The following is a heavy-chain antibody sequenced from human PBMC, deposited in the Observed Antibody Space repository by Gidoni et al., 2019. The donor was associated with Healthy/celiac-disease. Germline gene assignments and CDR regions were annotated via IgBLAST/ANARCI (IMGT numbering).Heavy chain of an antibody. CDR2: IIPILGIA. CDR3: ARDCSSTSCYTPGPGGYYYYYGMDV. J-gene: IGHJ6*02. V-gene: IGHV1-69*08. CDR1: GGTFSSYT. D-gene: IGHD2-2*02. Sequence: QVQLVQSGAEVKKPGSSVKVSCKASGGTFSSYTISWVRQAPGQGLEWMGRIIPILGIANYAQKFQGRVTITADKSTSTAYMELSSLRSEDTAVYYCARDCSSTSCYTPGPGGYYYYYGMDVWGQGTTVTVSS.